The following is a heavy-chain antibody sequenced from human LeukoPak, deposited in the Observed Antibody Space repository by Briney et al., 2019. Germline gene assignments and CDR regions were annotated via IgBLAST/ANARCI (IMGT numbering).Heavy chain of an antibody. Sequence: SETLSLTCTVSGGSISSSSYYWGWIRQPPGKGLQWIGRIYYSGSTYYNPSLKSRVTISVDTSKNQFSLKLSSVTAADTAVYYCAREGGNYAYVKDTFDIWGQGTMVTVSS. J-gene: IGHJ3*02. V-gene: IGHV4-39*07. CDR2: IYYSGST. CDR3: AREGGNYAYVKDTFDI. CDR1: GGSISSSSYY. D-gene: IGHD3-16*01.